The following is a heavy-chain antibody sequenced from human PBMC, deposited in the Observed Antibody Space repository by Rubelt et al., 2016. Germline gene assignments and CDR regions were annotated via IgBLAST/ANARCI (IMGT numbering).Heavy chain of an antibody. CDR2: ISAYNGNT. Sequence: QVQLVQSGAEVKKPGASVKVSCKASGYTFTSYGISWVRQAPGQGLEWMGWISAYNGNTNYAQKLQGRVTMTTDTSTTTAYMELRSLRSDDTAVYYCAGDIVVVPAAITNWFDPWGQGTLVTVSS. V-gene: IGHV1-18*01. J-gene: IGHJ5*02. CDR3: AGDIVVVPAAITNWFDP. D-gene: IGHD2-2*02. CDR1: GYTFTSYG.